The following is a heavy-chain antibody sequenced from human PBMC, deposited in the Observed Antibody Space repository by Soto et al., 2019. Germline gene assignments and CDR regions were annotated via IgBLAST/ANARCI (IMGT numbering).Heavy chain of an antibody. V-gene: IGHV4-61*01. J-gene: IGHJ6*02. D-gene: IGHD3-10*01. Sequence: QEQLQESGPGLVRPSETLSLTCTVSGASVNTKNYYWNWIRQPPGEGLGWIAYIYSTGSTDYNPPLNSRVTISIDTSKNQFPLRLNSVTAADTAVYYCARASSGSHGCDGMEVWGQGTTVTVSS. CDR2: IYSTGST. CDR1: GASVNTKNYY. CDR3: ARASSGSHGCDGMEV.